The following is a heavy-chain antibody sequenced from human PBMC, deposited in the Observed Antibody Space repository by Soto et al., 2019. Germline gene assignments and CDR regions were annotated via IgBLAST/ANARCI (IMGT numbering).Heavy chain of an antibody. V-gene: IGHV4-59*01. D-gene: IGHD3-3*01. CDR1: DGSISDYY. CDR2: SSYGGIT. J-gene: IGHJ4*02. CDR3: ARARKAAYITGGFDS. Sequence: QVQLQESGPGLVKPSETLSLTCTVSDGSISDYYWSWIRQSPEKGLEYIAYSSYGGITNLNPALNLRVPISIDTSKNQFSLKVPSLTAADTAVYYCARARKAAYITGGFDSWGQGTLVTVSS.